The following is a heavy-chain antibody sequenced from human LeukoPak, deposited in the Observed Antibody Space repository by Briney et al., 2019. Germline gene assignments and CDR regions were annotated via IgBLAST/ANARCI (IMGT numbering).Heavy chain of an antibody. J-gene: IGHJ4*02. CDR3: ASLEVADEDFDY. D-gene: IGHD6-19*01. V-gene: IGHV4-39*07. CDR2: IYYTGNT. Sequence: PSETLSLTCTVSGGSISNSSYYWGWIRQPPGKGLEWIGSIYYTGNTNYNPSLKSRVTISVDTSTSQFSLKVSSVTAADTAVYYCASLEVADEDFDYWGQGTLVTVSS. CDR1: GGSISNSSYY.